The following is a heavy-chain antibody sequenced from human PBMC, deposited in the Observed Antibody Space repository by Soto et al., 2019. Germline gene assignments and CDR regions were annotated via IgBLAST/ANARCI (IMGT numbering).Heavy chain of an antibody. D-gene: IGHD1-7*01. CDR2: ISSSSSYT. Sequence: PGGSLRLSCAASGFTFSDYYMSWIRQAPGKGLEWVSYISSSSSYTNYADSVKGRFTISRDNAKNSLYLQMNSLRAEDTAVYYCARDRSRGRVWNYEGGWGQGTTVTVSS. V-gene: IGHV3-11*06. CDR3: ARDRSRGRVWNYEGG. CDR1: GFTFSDYY. J-gene: IGHJ6*02.